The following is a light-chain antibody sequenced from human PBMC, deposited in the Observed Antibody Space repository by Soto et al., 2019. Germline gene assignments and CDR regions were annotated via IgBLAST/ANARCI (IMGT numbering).Light chain of an antibody. V-gene: IGKV3-20*01. J-gene: IGKJ2*01. CDR1: QSVRSSY. CDR3: QQYGSSPYT. Sequence: EIVLTQSPGTLSLSPGEGATLSCRASQSVRSSYLAWFQQKPGQAPRLLIYGASSRVTGIPDRFSGSESGTDFTLTISRLEPEDFAVYYCQQYGSSPYTFGQGTKLEIK. CDR2: GAS.